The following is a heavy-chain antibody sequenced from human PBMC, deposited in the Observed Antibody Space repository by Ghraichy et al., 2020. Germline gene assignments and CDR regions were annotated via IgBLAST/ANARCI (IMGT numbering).Heavy chain of an antibody. CDR3: ARDRVVPGSRNGMDV. J-gene: IGHJ6*02. D-gene: IGHD2-2*01. V-gene: IGHV4-34*01. CDR1: GGSFSGYY. Sequence: SQTLSLTCAVYGGSFSGYYWSWIRQPPGKGLEWIGEINHSGSTNYNPSLKSRVTISVDTSKNQFSLKLSSVTAADTAVYYCARDRVVPGSRNGMDVWGQGTTVTVSS. CDR2: INHSGST.